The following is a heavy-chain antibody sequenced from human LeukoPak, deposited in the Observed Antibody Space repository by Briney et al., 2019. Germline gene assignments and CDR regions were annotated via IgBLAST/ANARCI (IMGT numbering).Heavy chain of an antibody. CDR2: ISISGSTI. V-gene: IGHV3-48*03. Sequence: GGSLRLSCAASGFTFSSYEMNWVRQAPGKGLEWVSYISISGSTIYYADSVKGRFTISRDNAKNSLYLQMNSLRAEDTAVYYCATLRKSLWIPEFDFWGQGTLVTVSS. D-gene: IGHD1-1*01. CDR3: ATLRKSLWIPEFDF. J-gene: IGHJ4*02. CDR1: GFTFSSYE.